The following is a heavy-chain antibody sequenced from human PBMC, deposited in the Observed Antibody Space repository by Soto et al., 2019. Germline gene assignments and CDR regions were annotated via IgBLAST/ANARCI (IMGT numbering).Heavy chain of an antibody. CDR1: GGSFSGHS. CDR2: INHSGRV. J-gene: IGHJ5*01. CDR3: SARAYDTNGYYRFDP. D-gene: IGHD3-22*01. V-gene: IGHV4-34*01. Sequence: SETLSLTCAVYGGSFSGHSWTWIRQSPGKGLEWIGDINHSGRVNYSPSLKSRVTISLDTSKNQFSLTLSAVTAADTAMYYCSARAYDTNGYYRFDPWGQGTLVTVSS.